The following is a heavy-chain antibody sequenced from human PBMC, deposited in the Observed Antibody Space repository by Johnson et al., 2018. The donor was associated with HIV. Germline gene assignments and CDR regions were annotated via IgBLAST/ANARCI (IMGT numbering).Heavy chain of an antibody. J-gene: IGHJ3*02. CDR1: GFTFSNYV. D-gene: IGHD3-22*01. CDR2: ISYDGSKK. CDR3: ARRDTYYYDSTPGAFDI. V-gene: IGHV3-30*04. Sequence: QVQLVESGGGVVQPGRSLRLSCAASGFTFSNYVMHWVRQAPGKGLEWVALISYDGSKKYYAASVKGRFTISRDNSKNTLYLQMNSLRAEDTAVYYCARRDTYYYDSTPGAFDIWGQGTMVTVSS.